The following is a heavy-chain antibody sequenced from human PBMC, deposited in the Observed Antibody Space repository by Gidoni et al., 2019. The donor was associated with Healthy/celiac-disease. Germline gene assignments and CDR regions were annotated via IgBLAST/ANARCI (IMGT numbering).Heavy chain of an antibody. CDR2: IDWDDDK. J-gene: IGHJ4*02. D-gene: IGHD3-16*01. CDR3: ARTGWGGYFDY. Sequence: QVTLRESGPALVKPTQTLTLTCTFSGFSLSTSGMCVSWIRQPPGKALEWLALIDWDDDKYYSTSLKTRLPISKDTPKNQVALKMTNMDPGDTATYYCARTGWGGYFDYWGQGTLVTVSS. V-gene: IGHV2-70*01. CDR1: GFSLSTSGMC.